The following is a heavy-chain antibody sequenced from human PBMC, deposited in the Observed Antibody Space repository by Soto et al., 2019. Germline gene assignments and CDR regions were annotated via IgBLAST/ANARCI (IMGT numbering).Heavy chain of an antibody. Sequence: LKISCEGSGYSFTHYWISWVRQMPGKGLEWMGRIDPSDSFPDYSPSFQGHVTISADKSVSTAYLQWSSLKASDTAMYYCAIHHDYSNMGAFDIWGQGTMVTVSS. CDR1: GYSFTHYW. CDR2: IDPSDSFP. D-gene: IGHD4-4*01. J-gene: IGHJ3*02. V-gene: IGHV5-10-1*01. CDR3: AIHHDYSNMGAFDI.